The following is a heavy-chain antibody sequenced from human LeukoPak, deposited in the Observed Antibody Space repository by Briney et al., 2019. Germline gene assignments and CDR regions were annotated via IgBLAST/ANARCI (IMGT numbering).Heavy chain of an antibody. CDR3: AREMVVAAIPSRQMDV. J-gene: IGHJ6*04. V-gene: IGHV3-72*01. CDR1: VFTFSDHY. CDR2: TRNKGNSYST. Sequence: GGSLRLSCAASVFTFSDHYMDWVRQAPGKGLEGVGRTRNKGNSYSTQCAAWVEGRFTISRDDSKNSLYLQMNSLTNEDTAVYYCAREMVVAAIPSRQMDVWGKGTTVTISS. D-gene: IGHD2-21*02.